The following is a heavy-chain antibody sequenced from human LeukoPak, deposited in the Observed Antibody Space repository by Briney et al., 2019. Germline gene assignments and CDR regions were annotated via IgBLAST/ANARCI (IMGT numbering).Heavy chain of an antibody. Sequence: PSETQSLTCAVYGGSFSGYYWSWIRQPPGKGLEWIGEINHSGSTNYNPSLKSRVTISVDTSKNQFSLKLSSVTAADTAVYYCARIQIWFGESRLDYWGQGTLVTVSS. J-gene: IGHJ4*02. D-gene: IGHD3-10*01. CDR1: GGSFSGYY. V-gene: IGHV4-34*01. CDR2: INHSGST. CDR3: ARIQIWFGESRLDY.